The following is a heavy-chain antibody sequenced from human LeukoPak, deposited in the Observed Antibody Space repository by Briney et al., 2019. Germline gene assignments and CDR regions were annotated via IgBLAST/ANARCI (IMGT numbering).Heavy chain of an antibody. J-gene: IGHJ4*02. Sequence: GSLRLSCAASGFTFSSYGMTWVRRAPGKGLEWIGSIYHSGSTYYNPSLKSRVTISVDTSKNQFSLKLSSVTAADTAMYYCATGLQSSWYRPYFDYWGQGTLVTVSS. CDR1: GFTFSSYG. D-gene: IGHD6-13*01. V-gene: IGHV4-38-2*01. CDR2: IYHSGST. CDR3: ATGLQSSWYRPYFDY.